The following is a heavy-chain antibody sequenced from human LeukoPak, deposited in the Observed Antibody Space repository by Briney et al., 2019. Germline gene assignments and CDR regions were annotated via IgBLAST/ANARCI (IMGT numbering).Heavy chain of an antibody. D-gene: IGHD3-10*01. CDR3: ASYSNYYGSGSLDY. CDR1: GGSISSGGYY. CDR2: IYYSGST. J-gene: IGHJ4*02. Sequence: SETLSLTCTVSGGSISSGGYYWSWIRQPPGKGLEWIGYIYYSGSTNYNPSLKSRVTISVDTSKNQFSLKLSSVTAADTAVYYCASYSNYYGSGSLDYWGQGTLVTVSS. V-gene: IGHV4-61*08.